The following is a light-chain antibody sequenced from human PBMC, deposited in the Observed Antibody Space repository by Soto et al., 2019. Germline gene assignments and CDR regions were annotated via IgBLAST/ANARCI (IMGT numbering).Light chain of an antibody. CDR1: QSVSSSY. CDR2: GAS. Sequence: EIVLTQSPGTLSLSPGERATLSCRASQSVSSSYLAWYQQTPGQAPRLLIYGASSRATGIPDRFSGSGSGTDFTLTISRLEPEDFAVYYCQQYGSTPYTFGQGTQLEIK. CDR3: QQYGSTPYT. J-gene: IGKJ2*01. V-gene: IGKV3-20*01.